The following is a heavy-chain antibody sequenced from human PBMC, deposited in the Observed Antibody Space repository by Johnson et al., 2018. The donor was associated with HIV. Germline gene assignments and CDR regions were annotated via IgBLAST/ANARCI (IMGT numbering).Heavy chain of an antibody. D-gene: IGHD1-26*01. J-gene: IGHJ3*02. CDR2: ISYDGSNK. CDR1: GFTFSTYG. V-gene: IGHV3-30*19. CDR3: AREGGALDAFDI. Sequence: QVLLVESGGGVVQPGGSLRLSCAASGFTFSTYGMHWVRQAPGKGLEWVAVISYDGSNKYYADSVKGRFTISRDNSKNTLYLQMNSLRAEDTAVYYCAREGGALDAFDIWGQGTMVTVSS.